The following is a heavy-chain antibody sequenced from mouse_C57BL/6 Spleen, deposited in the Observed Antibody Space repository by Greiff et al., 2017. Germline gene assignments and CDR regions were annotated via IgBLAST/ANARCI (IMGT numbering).Heavy chain of an antibody. D-gene: IGHD2-5*01. CDR1: GYTFTSYW. V-gene: IGHV1-50*01. Sequence: QVQLQQPGAELVKPGASVKLSCKASGYTFTSYWMQWVKQRPGQGLEWIGEIDPSDSYTNYNQKFKGKATLTVDTSSSPAYMQLSSLTSEAAAVYYCRGYSNYGYAMDYWGQGTSVTVSS. J-gene: IGHJ4*01. CDR3: RGYSNYGYAMDY. CDR2: IDPSDSYT.